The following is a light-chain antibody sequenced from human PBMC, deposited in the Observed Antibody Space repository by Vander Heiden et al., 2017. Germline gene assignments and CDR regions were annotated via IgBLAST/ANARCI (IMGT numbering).Light chain of an antibody. CDR2: GAS. J-gene: IGKJ1*01. CDR1: QSVGSSY. Sequence: VLPQSPGPLSLSPGGSATLPCRTSQSVGSSYLAWYQQKPGQAPRLLIYGASSRATGIPDRFSGSGSGTDFTLTISRLEPEDFAVYYCQQYGSSPRTFGQGTKVEIK. V-gene: IGKV3-20*01. CDR3: QQYGSSPRT.